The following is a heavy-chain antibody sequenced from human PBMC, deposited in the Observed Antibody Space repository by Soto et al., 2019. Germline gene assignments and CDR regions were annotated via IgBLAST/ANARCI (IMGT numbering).Heavy chain of an antibody. D-gene: IGHD3-10*01. CDR1: GGSISSSSYY. V-gene: IGHV4-39*01. J-gene: IGHJ4*02. CDR2: IYYSGST. CDR3: ARHDYGSGSYSSYFDY. Sequence: SETLSLTCTVSGGSISSSSYYWGWIRQPPGKGLEWIGSIYYSGSTYYNPSLKSRVTISVDTSKNQFSLKLSSVTAADTAVYYCARHDYGSGSYSSYFDYWGQGTLVTVSS.